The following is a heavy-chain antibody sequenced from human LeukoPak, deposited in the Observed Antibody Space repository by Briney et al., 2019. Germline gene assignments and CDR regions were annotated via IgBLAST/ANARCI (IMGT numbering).Heavy chain of an antibody. CDR3: ARGRWRIDY. J-gene: IGHJ4*02. D-gene: IGHD4-23*01. V-gene: IGHV4-59*01. CDR1: GGAISPYY. Sequence: KSSETLSLTCTVSGGAISPYYWTWIRQPPGKGLEWIGYIYYSGSTNYNPSLKSRVTISVDTSKNQFSLKLTSVTAADTAVYHCARGRWRIDYWGQGTLVTVSS. CDR2: IYYSGST.